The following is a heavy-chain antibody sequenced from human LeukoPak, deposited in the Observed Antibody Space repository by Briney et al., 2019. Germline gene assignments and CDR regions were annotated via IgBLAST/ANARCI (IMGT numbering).Heavy chain of an antibody. V-gene: IGHV3-74*01. J-gene: IGHJ4*02. CDR2: INGDGSST. CDR3: ASLDY. CDR1: GFTFSIYW. Sequence: GGSLRLSCAASGFTFSIYWVHWVRQAPGKGLVWVSSINGDGSSTSYADSVKGRFTISGDNAKNTLYLQMNTLRAEDTAVYYCASLDYWGQGTPVTVSS.